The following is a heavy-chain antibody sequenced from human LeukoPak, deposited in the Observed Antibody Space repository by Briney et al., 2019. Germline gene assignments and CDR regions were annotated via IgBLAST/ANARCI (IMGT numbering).Heavy chain of an antibody. Sequence: PSQTLSPTCTVSGGSISSGDYYWSWIRQPPGTGLEWLGYMYYSGSTYYNPSLKSRVTISVDTSKNQFSLKLSSVTAADTAVYYCARPYYYDSRIDPWGQGTLVTVSS. D-gene: IGHD3-22*01. CDR2: MYYSGST. CDR1: GGSISSGDYY. J-gene: IGHJ5*02. CDR3: ARPYYYDSRIDP. V-gene: IGHV4-30-4*01.